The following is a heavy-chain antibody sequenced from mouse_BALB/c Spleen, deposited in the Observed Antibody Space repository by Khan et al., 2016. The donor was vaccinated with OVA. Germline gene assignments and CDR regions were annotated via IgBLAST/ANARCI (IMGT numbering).Heavy chain of an antibody. CDR2: IWGDGSP. Sequence: QMQLEESGPGLVAPSQSLSITCTVSGFSLSGYGVNWVRQPPGKGLEWLGMIWGDGSPDYNSALKSRLNLRKDNSKSQVFLKMNSLQTDDTASYYCARAYYGNYREAMDYWGQGTSVTVSS. D-gene: IGHD2-10*01. CDR3: ARAYYGNYREAMDY. CDR1: GFSLSGYG. V-gene: IGHV2-6-7*01. J-gene: IGHJ4*01.